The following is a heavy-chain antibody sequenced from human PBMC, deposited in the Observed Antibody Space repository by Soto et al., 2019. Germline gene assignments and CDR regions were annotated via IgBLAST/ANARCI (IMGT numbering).Heavy chain of an antibody. D-gene: IGHD6-13*01. J-gene: IGHJ6*02. CDR1: GYTFTSYD. V-gene: IGHV1-8*01. Sequence: QVQLVQSGAEVKKPGASVKVSCKASGYTFTSYDINWVRQATGQGLEWMGWMNPNSGNTGYAQKFQGRVTMTRNTAISTAYMELSSLRSEDTAVYYCARRGYSSSGYSYYYYGMDVWGQGTTVTVSS. CDR2: MNPNSGNT. CDR3: ARRGYSSSGYSYYYYGMDV.